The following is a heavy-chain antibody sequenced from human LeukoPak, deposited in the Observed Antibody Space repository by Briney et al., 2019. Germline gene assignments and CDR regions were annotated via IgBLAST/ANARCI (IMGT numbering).Heavy chain of an antibody. J-gene: IGHJ4*02. D-gene: IGHD4-23*01. CDR3: ASRVVTSFDY. CDR1: GFIFRSYA. V-gene: IGHV3-23*01. CDR2: ISGSGGST. Sequence: TGGSLRLSCAASGFIFRSYAMSWVRQAPGKGLEWVSAISGSGGSTYYADSVKGRFTISRDNAKNTLFLQMDSLRGEDTAVYYCASRVVTSFDYWGQGTLVTVSS.